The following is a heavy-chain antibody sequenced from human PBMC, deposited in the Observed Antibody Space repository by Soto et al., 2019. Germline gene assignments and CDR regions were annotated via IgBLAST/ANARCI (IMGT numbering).Heavy chain of an antibody. V-gene: IGHV1-3*01. CDR2: INAGNGNT. CDR3: ARDPRYYYGSGSHTYYYYYGMDV. D-gene: IGHD3-10*01. CDR1: GYTFTGYA. Sequence: GASVKVSCKASGYTFTGYAMHRVRQAPGQRLEWMGWINAGNGNTKYSQKFQGRVTITRDTSASTAYMELSSLRSEDTAVYYCARDPRYYYGSGSHTYYYYYGMDVWGQGTTVTVSS. J-gene: IGHJ6*02.